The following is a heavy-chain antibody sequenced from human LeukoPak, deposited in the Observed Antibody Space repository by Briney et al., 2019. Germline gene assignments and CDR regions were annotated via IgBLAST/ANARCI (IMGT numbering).Heavy chain of an antibody. CDR2: ISSSGSSI. Sequence: GGSLRLSCTASGFTFSTYDMNWVRQAPGKGLEWVSYISSSGSSIYYADSVKGRFTISRDDAKNSLYLQMNSLRAEDTAVYYCARDSSGWYHWFDPWGQGTLVTVSS. CDR1: GFTFSTYD. V-gene: IGHV3-48*03. D-gene: IGHD6-19*01. J-gene: IGHJ5*02. CDR3: ARDSSGWYHWFDP.